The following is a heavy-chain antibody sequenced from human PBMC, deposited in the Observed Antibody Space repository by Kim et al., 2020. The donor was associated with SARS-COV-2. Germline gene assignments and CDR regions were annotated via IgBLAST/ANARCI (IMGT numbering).Heavy chain of an antibody. CDR3: ARAMQSSLDY. Sequence: SETLSLTCAVYGGSFSGYYWSWIRQPPGRGLEWIGEINHSGSTNYNPSLKSRVTISVDTSKNQFSLKLSSVTAADTAVYYCARAMQSSLDYWGQGTLVTVSS. D-gene: IGHD6-19*01. J-gene: IGHJ4*02. CDR2: INHSGST. V-gene: IGHV4-34*01. CDR1: GGSFSGYY.